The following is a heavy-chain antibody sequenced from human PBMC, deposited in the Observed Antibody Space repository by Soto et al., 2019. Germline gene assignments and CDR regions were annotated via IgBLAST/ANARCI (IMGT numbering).Heavy chain of an antibody. J-gene: IGHJ4*02. Sequence: RASVKVSCKASGGTFSSYAISWVRQAPGQGLEWMGGIIPIFGTANYAQKFQGRVTITADESTSTAYMELSSLRSEDTAVYYCASTVYDSSGYYPNYFDYWGQGTLVTVSS. CDR3: ASTVYDSSGYYPNYFDY. CDR2: IIPIFGTA. V-gene: IGHV1-69*13. D-gene: IGHD3-22*01. CDR1: GGTFSSYA.